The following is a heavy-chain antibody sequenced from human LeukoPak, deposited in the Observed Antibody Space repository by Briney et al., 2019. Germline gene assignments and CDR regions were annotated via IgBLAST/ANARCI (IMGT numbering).Heavy chain of an antibody. V-gene: IGHV3-23*01. CDR3: ARDAYRDYYDNSGYYYVGMDV. Sequence: GGSLRLSCAASGFTFSSYAMSWVRQAPGKGLEWVSAISGSGGSTYYADSVKGRFTISRDNSKNTLYLQMNSLRAEDTAMYFCARDAYRDYYDNSGYYYVGMDVWGQGTTVTVSS. CDR1: GFTFSSYA. J-gene: IGHJ6*02. D-gene: IGHD3-22*01. CDR2: ISGSGGST.